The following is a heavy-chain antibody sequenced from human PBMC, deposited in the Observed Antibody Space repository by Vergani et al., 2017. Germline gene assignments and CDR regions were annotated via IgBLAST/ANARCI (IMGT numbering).Heavy chain of an antibody. CDR3: AKDHYDFWSGYPNLSPFDL. D-gene: IGHD3-3*01. V-gene: IGHV3-9*01. J-gene: IGHJ2*01. CDR2: ISWNSGSI. CDR1: GFSFSSHA. Sequence: VQLAESGGGRVQPGRSLRLSCAASGFSFSSHAIHWVRQAPGKGLEWVSGISWNSGSIGYADSVKGRFTISRDNAKNSLYLQMNSLRAEDTALYYCAKDHYDFWSGYPNLSPFDLWGRGTLVTVSS.